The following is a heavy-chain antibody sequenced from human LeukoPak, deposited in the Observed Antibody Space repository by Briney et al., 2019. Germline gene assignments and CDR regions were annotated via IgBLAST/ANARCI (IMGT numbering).Heavy chain of an antibody. CDR3: AKVYYYGSALSPDAFDI. CDR2: INPSGGAT. CDR1: GYTFTSYY. Sequence: GASVKVSCKASGYTFTSYYMNWVRQAPGQGLEWMGIINPSGGATNYAQKFQGRVTMTRDTSTSTVFMELSSLRSEDTAVYYCAKVYYYGSALSPDAFDIWGQGTMVTVSS. V-gene: IGHV1-46*01. J-gene: IGHJ3*02. D-gene: IGHD3-10*01.